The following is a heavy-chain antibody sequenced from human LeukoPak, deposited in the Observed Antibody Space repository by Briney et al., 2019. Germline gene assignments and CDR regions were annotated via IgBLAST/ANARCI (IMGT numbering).Heavy chain of an antibody. V-gene: IGHV1-8*01. D-gene: IGHD3-22*01. CDR2: MNPNSGNT. J-gene: IGHJ4*02. CDR3: ARGRVRGLRKSYYFDY. Sequence: ASVKVSCKASGYTFTSYDINWVRQATGQGLEWMGWMNPNSGNTGYAQKFQGRVTMTRNTSISTAYMELSGLRSEDTAVYYCARGRVRGLRKSYYFDYWGQGTLVTVSS. CDR1: GYTFTSYD.